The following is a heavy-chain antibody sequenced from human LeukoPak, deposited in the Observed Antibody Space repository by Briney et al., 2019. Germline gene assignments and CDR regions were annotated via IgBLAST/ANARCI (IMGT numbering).Heavy chain of an antibody. Sequence: GGSLRLSCAASGFTFSSYSMNWVRQAPGKGLEWVSSISSSSSYIYYADSVKGRFTISRDNAENSLYLQMNSLRAEDAAVYYCAELGITMIGGVWGKGTTVTISS. V-gene: IGHV3-21*01. J-gene: IGHJ6*04. CDR2: ISSSSSYI. CDR3: AELGITMIGGV. D-gene: IGHD3-10*02. CDR1: GFTFSSYS.